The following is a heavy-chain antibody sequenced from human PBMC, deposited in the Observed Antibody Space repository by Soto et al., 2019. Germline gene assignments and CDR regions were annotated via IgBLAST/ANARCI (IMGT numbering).Heavy chain of an antibody. V-gene: IGHV3-23*01. CDR1: GFTFSSYA. CDR3: AKDVHDDILTGYCDYYYYYGMDV. D-gene: IGHD3-9*01. J-gene: IGHJ6*02. CDR2: ISGSGGST. Sequence: GSLRLSGAASGFTFSSYAMSWVRQAPGKGLEWVSAISGSGGSTYYADSVKGRFTISRDNSKNKLYLQMNSLRAEDTAVYYCAKDVHDDILTGYCDYYYYYGMDVWGQGTTVTSP.